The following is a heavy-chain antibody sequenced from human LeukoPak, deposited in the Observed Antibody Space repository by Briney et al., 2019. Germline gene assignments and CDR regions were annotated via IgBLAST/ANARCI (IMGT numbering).Heavy chain of an antibody. CDR1: GGSISSSSW. V-gene: IGHV4-4*02. D-gene: IGHD7-27*01. CDR3: AREVLGRNYYYGMDV. Sequence: SETLSLTCAVSGGSISSSSWWTWVRQPPGRGLEWIGEIFHTGSTNYNPSLKSRVTISVDTSKNQFSLKLSSVTAADTAVYYCAREVLGRNYYYGMDVWGQGTTVTVSS. CDR2: IFHTGST. J-gene: IGHJ6*02.